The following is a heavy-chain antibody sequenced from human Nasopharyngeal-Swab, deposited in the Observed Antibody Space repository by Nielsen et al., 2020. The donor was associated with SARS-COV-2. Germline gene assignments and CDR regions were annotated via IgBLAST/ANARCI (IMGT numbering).Heavy chain of an antibody. CDR2: IYNTGTT. J-gene: IGHJ4*02. CDR3: AREVGARAGYVY. V-gene: IGHV4-39*07. Sequence: SETLSLTCKVSGGSIRSDPFYWGWLRQPPGKGLEWIGSIYNTGTTFYNPSLESRATSSRDTSKDEFSLRSSSLAAADSAVYFCAREVGARAGYVYWGQGLLVTVSS. D-gene: IGHD1-26*01. CDR1: GGSIRSDPFY.